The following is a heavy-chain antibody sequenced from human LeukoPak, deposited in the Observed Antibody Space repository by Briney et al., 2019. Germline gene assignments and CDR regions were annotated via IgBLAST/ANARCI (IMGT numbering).Heavy chain of an antibody. CDR3: ARGPNLYGDYVIGYYYYMDV. CDR1: GYTFTSYA. Sequence: ASVKVSCKASGYTFTSYAMNWVRQAPGQGLEWMGWINTNTGNPTYAQGFTGRFVFSLDTSVSTAYLQISSLKAEDTAVYYCARGPNLYGDYVIGYYYYMDVWGKGTTVTVSS. D-gene: IGHD4-17*01. CDR2: INTNTGNP. V-gene: IGHV7-4-1*02. J-gene: IGHJ6*03.